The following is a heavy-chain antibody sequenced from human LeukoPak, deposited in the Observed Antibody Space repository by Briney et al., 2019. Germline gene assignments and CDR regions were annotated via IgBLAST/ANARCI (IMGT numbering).Heavy chain of an antibody. CDR1: GFTFSGYS. V-gene: IGHV3-23*01. D-gene: IGHD3-16*01. Sequence: PGGSLRLSCAASGFTFSGYSMSWVRQAPGKGLEWVSGIIDSGDITYYANSVRGRFTISRDNSKNTLYLQMNSLRAEDTAVYYGAKLGGQEVYNYYVGVWGKGTTVAVSS. J-gene: IGHJ6*03. CDR2: IIDSGDIT. CDR3: AKLGGQEVYNYYVGV.